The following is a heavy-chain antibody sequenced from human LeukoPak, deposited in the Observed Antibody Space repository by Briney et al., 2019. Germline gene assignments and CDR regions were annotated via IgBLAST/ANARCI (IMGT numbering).Heavy chain of an antibody. D-gene: IGHD4-17*01. CDR2: IGGSGGST. CDR3: AKRITVTYFNDY. Sequence: GGSLRLSCAASGFTFSSYAMGWGRQAPGKGLEWVSGIGGSGGSTYYADSVKGRFTISRDNSKNTLYLQMNSLRAEDTAVYYCAKRITVTYFNDYWGQGTLVTVSS. V-gene: IGHV3-23*01. J-gene: IGHJ4*02. CDR1: GFTFSSYA.